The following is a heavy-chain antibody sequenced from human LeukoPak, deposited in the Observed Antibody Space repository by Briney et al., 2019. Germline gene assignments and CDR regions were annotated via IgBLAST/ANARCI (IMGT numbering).Heavy chain of an antibody. Sequence: GGSLRLSCAASGFTFDDYVMHWVRQVPGKGLEWVSAISGSGGSTYYADSVKGRFTISRDNAKNSLYLQMNSLRAEDTAVYYCARGGSSGWSLSNWFDPWGQGTLVTVSS. CDR3: ARGGSSGWSLSNWFDP. CDR1: GFTFDDYV. D-gene: IGHD6-19*01. CDR2: ISGSGGST. J-gene: IGHJ5*02. V-gene: IGHV3-20*04.